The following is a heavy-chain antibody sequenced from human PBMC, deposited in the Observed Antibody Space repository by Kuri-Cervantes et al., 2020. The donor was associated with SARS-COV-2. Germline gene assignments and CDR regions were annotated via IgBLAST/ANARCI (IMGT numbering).Heavy chain of an antibody. J-gene: IGHJ4*02. Sequence: GESLKISCSASGFTFRRNEMHWVRQAPGKGLQYVSGINNYGDTTYSADSVKGRFSISRDNTRNLVYLQMSSLRPDDTAIYYCVKDYDNTGFYPQLNYWGQGTVVTVSS. CDR1: GFTFRRNE. V-gene: IGHV3-64D*08. CDR3: VKDYDNTGFYPQLNY. CDR2: INNYGDTT. D-gene: IGHD3-22*01.